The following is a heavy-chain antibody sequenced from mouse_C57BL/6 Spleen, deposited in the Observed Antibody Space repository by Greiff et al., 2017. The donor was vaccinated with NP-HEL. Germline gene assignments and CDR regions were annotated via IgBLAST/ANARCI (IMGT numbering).Heavy chain of an antibody. V-gene: IGHV1-59*01. CDR1: GYTFTSYW. D-gene: IGHD1-1*01. J-gene: IGHJ4*01. Sequence: QVQLQQPGAELVRPGTSVKLSCKASGYTFTSYWMHWVKQRPGQGLEWIGVIDPSDSYTNYNQKFTGKATLTVDTSSSTADMELSRLTSEDAAVYYCALYTTVMDDGGQGTSGTVSS. CDR2: IDPSDSYT. CDR3: ALYTTVMDD.